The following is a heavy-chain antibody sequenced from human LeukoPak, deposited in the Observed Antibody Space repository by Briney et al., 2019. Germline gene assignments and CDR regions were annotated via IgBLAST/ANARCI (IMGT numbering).Heavy chain of an antibody. Sequence: PGGSLRLSCAASGFTFSSYAMHWVRQAPGKGLEWVAVISYDGSNKYYADSVKGRFTISRDNAKNSLYLQMNSLRAEDTAVYYCARGRWSGWFFDYWGQGTLVTVSS. V-gene: IGHV3-30*04. D-gene: IGHD6-19*01. J-gene: IGHJ4*02. CDR2: ISYDGSNK. CDR3: ARGRWSGWFFDY. CDR1: GFTFSSYA.